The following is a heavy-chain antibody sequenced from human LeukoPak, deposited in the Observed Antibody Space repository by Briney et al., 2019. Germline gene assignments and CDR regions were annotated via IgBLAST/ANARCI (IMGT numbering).Heavy chain of an antibody. J-gene: IGHJ4*02. V-gene: IGHV4-4*02. D-gene: IGHD6-19*01. CDR2: INHSGST. CDR3: ARGRSRWTVAAFDY. CDR1: GGSISSSNW. Sequence: SETLSLTCAVSGGSISSSNWWSWVRQPPGKGLEWIGEINHSGSTNYNPSLKSRVTISVDTSKNQFSLKLSSVTAADTAVYYCARGRSRWTVAAFDYWGQGTLVTVSS.